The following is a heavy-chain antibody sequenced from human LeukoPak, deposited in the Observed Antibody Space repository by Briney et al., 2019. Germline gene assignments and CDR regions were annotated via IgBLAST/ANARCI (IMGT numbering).Heavy chain of an antibody. D-gene: IGHD2-21*01. V-gene: IGHV1-69-2*01. CDR2: ADPEDGET. J-gene: IGHJ1*01. Sequence: VTISCKVSGYTFTDYYMHWVQQDPGKGLEWMGLADPEDGETIYAEKFQGRVTITADTSTDTAYMELSSLRSEDTAVYYCATGSMSLPSSFAYSGQGNLVTVSS. CDR3: ATGSMSLPSSFAY. CDR1: GYTFTDYY.